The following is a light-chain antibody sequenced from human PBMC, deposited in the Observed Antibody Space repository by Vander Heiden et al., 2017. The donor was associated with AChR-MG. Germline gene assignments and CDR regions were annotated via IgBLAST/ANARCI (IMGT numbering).Light chain of an antibody. CDR2: KEY. J-gene: IGKJ2*01. CDR1: HSISSW. Sequence: DIQMTQSPSTLSASVGDRVTITCRASHSISSWLAWYQQKPGKAHKVLIYKEYSLESGVPSRFSSLQPGDFATYYCQQYHSYPWAFGQGTELEIK. V-gene: IGKV1-5*03. CDR3: QQYHSYPWA.